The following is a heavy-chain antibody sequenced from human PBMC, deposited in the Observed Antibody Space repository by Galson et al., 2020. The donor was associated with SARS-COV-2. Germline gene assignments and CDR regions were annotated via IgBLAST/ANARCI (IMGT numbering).Heavy chain of an antibody. CDR3: AKDGGYSYGSDYYYYGMGV. D-gene: IGHD5-18*01. J-gene: IGHJ6*02. Sequence: GGSLRLSCAASGFTFSSYGMHWVRKAPGKGLEWVAVIWYDGSNKYYADSVKGRFTISRDNSKNTLYLQMNSLRAEDTAVYYCAKDGGYSYGSDYYYYGMGVWGQVTTVTVSS. CDR2: IWYDGSNK. CDR1: GFTFSSYG. V-gene: IGHV3-33*06.